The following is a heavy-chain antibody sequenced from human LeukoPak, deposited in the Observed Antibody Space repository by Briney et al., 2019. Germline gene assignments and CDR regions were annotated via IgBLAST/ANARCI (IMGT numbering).Heavy chain of an antibody. CDR1: GFTFSSYS. J-gene: IGHJ6*03. CDR2: ISGSGGST. Sequence: GGSLRLSCAASGFTFSSYSMNWVRQAPGKGLEWVSAISGSGGSTYYADSVKGRFTISRDNSKNTLYLQMNSLRAEDTAVYYCAKSYYDFWSGYYGYYYMDVWGKGTTVTVSS. V-gene: IGHV3-23*01. CDR3: AKSYYDFWSGYYGYYYMDV. D-gene: IGHD3-3*01.